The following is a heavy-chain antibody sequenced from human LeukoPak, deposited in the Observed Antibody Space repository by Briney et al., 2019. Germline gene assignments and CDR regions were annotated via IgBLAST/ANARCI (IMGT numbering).Heavy chain of an antibody. Sequence: GGSLRLSCAASGFTFSSYSMNWVRQAPGKGLEWVSSISSSSSYIYYADSVKGRFTISRDNAKNSLYLQMNSLRAEDTAVYYCARTSRSGWSPKAFDIWGQGTMVTVSS. CDR2: ISSSSSYI. V-gene: IGHV3-21*04. D-gene: IGHD6-19*01. CDR3: ARTSRSGWSPKAFDI. J-gene: IGHJ3*02. CDR1: GFTFSSYS.